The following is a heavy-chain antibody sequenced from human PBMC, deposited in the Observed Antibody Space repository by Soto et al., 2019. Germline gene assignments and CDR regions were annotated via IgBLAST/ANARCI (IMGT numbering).Heavy chain of an antibody. CDR3: ARSLQYGSGSFDY. J-gene: IGHJ4*02. CDR2: IYYSGST. CDR1: GGSISSYY. V-gene: IGHV4-59*01. D-gene: IGHD3-10*01. Sequence: SETLSLTCTVSGGSISSYYWSWIRQPPGKGLEWIGYIYYSGSTNYNPSLKSRVTISVDTSKNQFSLKLSSVTAADTAVYYCARSLQYGSGSFDYWGQGTLVTVSS.